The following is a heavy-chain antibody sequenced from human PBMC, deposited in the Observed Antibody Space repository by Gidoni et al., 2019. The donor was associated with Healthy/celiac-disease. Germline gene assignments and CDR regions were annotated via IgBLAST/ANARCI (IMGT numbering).Heavy chain of an antibody. J-gene: IGHJ6*02. D-gene: IGHD3-22*01. Sequence: EVQLLEYGGGLVQPGGSLRLSCAASGFPFSSYAMSWVRQAPGKGLEWVSAISGSGGSTYYADSVKGRFTISRDNSKNTLYLQMNSLRAEDTAVYYCAKGLAYYYDSSGDNYYYYGMDVWGQGTTVTVSS. CDR1: GFPFSSYA. CDR3: AKGLAYYYDSSGDNYYYYGMDV. CDR2: ISGSGGST. V-gene: IGHV3-23*01.